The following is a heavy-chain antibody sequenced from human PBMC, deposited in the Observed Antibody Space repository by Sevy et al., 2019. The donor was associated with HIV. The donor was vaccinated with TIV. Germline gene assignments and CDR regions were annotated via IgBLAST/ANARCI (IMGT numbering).Heavy chain of an antibody. CDR1: GFTFSSAW. D-gene: IGHD3-9*01. J-gene: IGHJ4*02. Sequence: GGSLRLSCAASGFTFSSAWMSWVRQAPGKGLEWVGRIQSKTDVGTTDYAASVKGRFTISRDDSVNTLYLQMNSLTTDDTAVYYCTTDTSTGYFDWLLDFDYWGQGTLVTVSS. V-gene: IGHV3-15*01. CDR3: TTDTSTGYFDWLLDFDY. CDR2: IQSKTDVGTT.